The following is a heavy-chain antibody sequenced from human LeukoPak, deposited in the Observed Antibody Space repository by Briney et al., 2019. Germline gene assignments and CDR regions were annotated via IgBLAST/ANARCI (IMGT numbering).Heavy chain of an antibody. D-gene: IGHD2-21*01. J-gene: IGHJ5*02. CDR3: ARGESVLAANWFDP. Sequence: SETPSLTCTVSGGSISSYYWSWIRQPPGKGLEWIGYIYYSGSTNYNPSLKSRVTISVDTSKNQFSLKLSSVTAADTAVYYCARGESVLAANWFDPWGQGTLVTVSS. V-gene: IGHV4-59*01. CDR1: GGSISSYY. CDR2: IYYSGST.